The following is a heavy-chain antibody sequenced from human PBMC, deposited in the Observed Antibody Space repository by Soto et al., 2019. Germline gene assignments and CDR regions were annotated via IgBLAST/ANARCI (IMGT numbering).Heavy chain of an antibody. Sequence: QVPLVQSGAEVKKPGASVKVSCKVSGYTLTELSMHWVRHAPGKGLEWMGGFDPEDGETIYAQKFQGRVTMTEDTSTDTAYMGQSSMRSEDTAVYYCATGPHLGSYYYGMDVWGQGTTVTVSS. CDR1: GYTLTELS. J-gene: IGHJ6*02. D-gene: IGHD1-26*01. V-gene: IGHV1-24*01. CDR3: ATGPHLGSYYYGMDV. CDR2: FDPEDGET.